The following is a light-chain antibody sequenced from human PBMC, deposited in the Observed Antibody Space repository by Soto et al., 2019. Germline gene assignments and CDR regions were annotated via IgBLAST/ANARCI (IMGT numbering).Light chain of an antibody. CDR1: QSVSSY. CDR3: QQRSNWPPLT. Sequence: EIVLTQSPATMSLSPGERATLSCRASQSVSSYLAWYQQKPGQAPRLLIYDASNRATGIPARFSGSGSGTEFTLTSSSLEPEDFAVYYCQQRSNWPPLTFGGGTKVEIK. V-gene: IGKV3-11*01. CDR2: DAS. J-gene: IGKJ4*01.